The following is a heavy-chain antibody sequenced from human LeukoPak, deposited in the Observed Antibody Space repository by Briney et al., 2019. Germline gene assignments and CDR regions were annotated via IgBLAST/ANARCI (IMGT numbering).Heavy chain of an antibody. V-gene: IGHV1-2*06. D-gene: IGHD5-24*01. CDR1: GYTFTGYY. J-gene: IGHJ4*02. Sequence: ASVKVSCKASGYTFTGYYIHWVRQAPGQGLEWMGRINPNSGGTNYAQKFQGRVTMTRDTSISTAYMELSSLRSDDTAVYYCARDFVSATQIDYWGQGSMVTVSS. CDR2: INPNSGGT. CDR3: ARDFVSATQIDY.